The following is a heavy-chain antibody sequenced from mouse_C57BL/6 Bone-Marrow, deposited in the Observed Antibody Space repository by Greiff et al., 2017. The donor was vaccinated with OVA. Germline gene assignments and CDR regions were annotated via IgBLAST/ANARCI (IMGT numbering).Heavy chain of an antibody. CDR1: GFTFSSYG. CDR2: ISSGGSYT. CDR3: ARQDKDYFDY. V-gene: IGHV5-6*01. Sequence: EVQVVESGGDLVKPGGSLKLSCAASGFTFSSYGMSWVRQTPDKRLEWVATISSGGSYTYYPDSVKGRFTISRDNAKNTLYLQMSSLKSEDTAMYYCARQDKDYFDYWGQGTTLTVSS. J-gene: IGHJ2*01.